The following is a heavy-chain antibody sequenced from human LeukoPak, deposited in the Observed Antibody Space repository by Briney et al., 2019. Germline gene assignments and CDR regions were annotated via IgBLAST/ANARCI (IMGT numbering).Heavy chain of an antibody. V-gene: IGHV3-69-1*01. J-gene: IGHJ4*02. Sequence: GGSLRLSCVASGFIFSNHDMTWVRQAPGKGLEWVSSIGRSGDRYYADSVKGRFSTSRDNAKNSLFLQMDSLRAEDTAVYSCASNRWNDWGQGTLVTVSS. CDR1: GFIFSNHD. CDR2: IGRSGDR. D-gene: IGHD1-1*01. CDR3: ASNRWND.